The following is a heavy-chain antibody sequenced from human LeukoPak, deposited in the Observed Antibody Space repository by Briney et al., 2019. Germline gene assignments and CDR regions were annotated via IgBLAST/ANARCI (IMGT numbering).Heavy chain of an antibody. Sequence: PGGSLRLSCAACGFTFSSYAMHWVRQAPGKGLEWVAVISYDGSNKYYADSVKGRFTISRDNSKNTLYLQMNSLRAEDTAVYYCARDQRITMVRGVISTRPFDYWGQGTLVTVSS. J-gene: IGHJ4*02. CDR2: ISYDGSNK. D-gene: IGHD3-10*01. CDR3: ARDQRITMVRGVISTRPFDY. CDR1: GFTFSSYA. V-gene: IGHV3-30*04.